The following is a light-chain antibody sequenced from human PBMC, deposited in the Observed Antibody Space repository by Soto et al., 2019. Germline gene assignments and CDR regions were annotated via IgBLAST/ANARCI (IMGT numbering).Light chain of an antibody. CDR1: QSVSSY. V-gene: IGKV3-11*01. Sequence: EIVLTQSPATLSLSPGERATGSCRASQSVSSYLAWYQQKPGQAPRLLIYDASNRAPGIPARFSGSGSGTDFTLTISSLEPEDFAVYYCQQRSIWPPLSFGGGTKVEIK. CDR2: DAS. J-gene: IGKJ4*01. CDR3: QQRSIWPPLS.